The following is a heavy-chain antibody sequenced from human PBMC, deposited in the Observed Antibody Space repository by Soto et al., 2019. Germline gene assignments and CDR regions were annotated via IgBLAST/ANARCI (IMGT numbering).Heavy chain of an antibody. J-gene: IGHJ5*02. V-gene: IGHV1-18*01. D-gene: IGHD5-12*01. Sequence: QVQLVQSGAEVKKPGASVKVSCKASGYTFTSYGISWVRQAPGQGLEWMGWISAYNGNTNYAQKLQGRVTMTTDTSTRTAYMELRRLRSDDTAVYYWARGGGGYGGYEGANWFDPWGQGTLVTVSS. CDR1: GYTFTSYG. CDR2: ISAYNGNT. CDR3: ARGGGGYGGYEGANWFDP.